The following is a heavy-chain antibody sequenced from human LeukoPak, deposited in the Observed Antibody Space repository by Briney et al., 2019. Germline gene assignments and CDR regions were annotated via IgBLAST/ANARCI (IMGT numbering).Heavy chain of an antibody. CDR3: ARPHDTGVGASGSGWSYFDF. CDR2: INPADGYT. Sequence: GESLKISFKGSGYRFTNYWIGWVRQMPGKGLEWMGIINPADGYTRYSPSFQGQVTIPTDTSTFPAYLQWSSLKASDTAIYYCARPHDTGVGASGSGWSYFDFWGQGTLITVSS. CDR1: GYRFTNYW. V-gene: IGHV5-51*01. D-gene: IGHD6-19*01. J-gene: IGHJ4*02.